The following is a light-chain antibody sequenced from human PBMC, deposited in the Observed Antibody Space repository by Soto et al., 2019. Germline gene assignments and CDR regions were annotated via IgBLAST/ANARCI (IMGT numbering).Light chain of an antibody. J-gene: IGLJ1*01. Sequence: QSVLTQPPSVSGAPGQRVTISCIGSSSNIGAGNDVHWYQQLSRDPKLIIYEVTSRPSGVSIRFSGSKSGNTASLTISGLQPEDEADYYCSSYTTSSTRVFGTGTKVTVL. CDR2: EVT. CDR1: SSNIGAGND. V-gene: IGLV1-40*01. CDR3: SSYTTSSTRV.